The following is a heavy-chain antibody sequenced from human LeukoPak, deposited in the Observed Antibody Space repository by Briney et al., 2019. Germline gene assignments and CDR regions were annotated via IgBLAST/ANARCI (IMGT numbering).Heavy chain of an antibody. CDR2: INPNSGGT. CDR1: GYTFTGYY. Sequence: ASVNVSCKASGYTFTGYYMHWVRQAPGQGLEWMGWINPNSGGTNYAQKFQGRVTMTRDTSISTAYMELSRLRSDDTAVYYCARGAQWLENLDYWGQGTLVTVSS. D-gene: IGHD6-19*01. CDR3: ARGAQWLENLDY. J-gene: IGHJ4*02. V-gene: IGHV1-2*02.